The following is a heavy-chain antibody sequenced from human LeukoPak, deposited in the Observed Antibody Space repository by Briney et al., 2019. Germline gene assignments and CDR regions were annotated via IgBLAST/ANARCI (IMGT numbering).Heavy chain of an antibody. J-gene: IGHJ4*02. CDR3: AGRGEKFFSD. D-gene: IGHD3-16*01. Sequence: ASVKVSCKAFGYRLIDYHMHWVRQAPGQGLEWMGKIDPKVDNTNYAQKFQDRVIVTRDTSTNTVFLELSNLRSEDTAVYYCAGRGEKFFSDWGQGTLVTVSS. CDR2: IDPKVDNT. CDR1: GYRLIDYH. V-gene: IGHV1-46*01.